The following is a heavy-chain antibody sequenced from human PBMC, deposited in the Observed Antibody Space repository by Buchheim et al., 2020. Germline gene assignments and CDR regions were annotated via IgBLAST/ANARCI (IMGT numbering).Heavy chain of an antibody. Sequence: EVQLVESGGGLVQPGGSLRLSCAASGFTFSSYEMNWVRQAPGKGLEWVSYITGSGSTIYYADSVKGRFTISRDNAKNSMYLQMNSLRAEDTAVYYCARESYYDFWSGNYYYYYYMDVWGKGTT. CDR1: GFTFSSYE. J-gene: IGHJ6*03. CDR2: ITGSGSTI. CDR3: ARESYYDFWSGNYYYYYYMDV. V-gene: IGHV3-48*03. D-gene: IGHD3-3*01.